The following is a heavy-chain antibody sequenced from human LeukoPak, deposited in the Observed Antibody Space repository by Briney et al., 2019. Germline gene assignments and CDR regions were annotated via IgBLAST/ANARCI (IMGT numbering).Heavy chain of an antibody. CDR3: ARGPPDSSGYYESY. CDR2: ISAYNGNT. J-gene: IGHJ4*02. D-gene: IGHD3-22*01. Sequence: RASVKVSCKASGYTFTSYGISWVRQAPGQGLEWMGWISAYNGNTNYAQKLQSRVTMTTDTSTSTAYMELRSLRSDDTAVYYCARGPPDSSGYYESYWGQGTLVTVSS. V-gene: IGHV1-18*01. CDR1: GYTFTSYG.